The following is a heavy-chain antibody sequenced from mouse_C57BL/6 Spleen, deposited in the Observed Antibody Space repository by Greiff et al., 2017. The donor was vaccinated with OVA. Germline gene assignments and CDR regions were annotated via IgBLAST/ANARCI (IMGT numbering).Heavy chain of an antibody. CDR1: GYTFTDYY. V-gene: IGHV1-26*01. CDR3: ARRRGDY. J-gene: IGHJ4*01. Sequence: EVQLQQSGPELVKPGASVKISCKASGYTFTDYYMNWVKQSHGKSLEWIGDINPNNGGTSYNQKFKGKATLTVDKSSSTAYMELRSLTSEDSAVYYCARRRGDYWGQGTSVTVSA. CDR2: INPNNGGT.